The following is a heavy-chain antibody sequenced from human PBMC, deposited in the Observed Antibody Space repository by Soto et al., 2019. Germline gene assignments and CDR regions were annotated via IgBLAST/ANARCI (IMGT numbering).Heavy chain of an antibody. V-gene: IGHV1-18*01. CDR2: ISAYNGNT. J-gene: IGHJ4*02. CDR3: AKGGPSYYDFWSGYHTDY. Sequence: ASVKVSCKASGYTFTSYGISWVRQAPGQGLEWMGWISAYNGNTNYAQKLQGRVTMTTDTPTSTAYMELRSLRSDDTAVYYCAKGGPSYYDFWSGYHTDYWGQGTLVTVSS. D-gene: IGHD3-3*01. CDR1: GYTFTSYG.